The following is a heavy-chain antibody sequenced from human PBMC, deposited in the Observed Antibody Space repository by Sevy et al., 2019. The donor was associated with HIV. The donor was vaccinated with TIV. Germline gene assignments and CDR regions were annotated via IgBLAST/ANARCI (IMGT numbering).Heavy chain of an antibody. CDR1: GFTFSSYA. CDR3: ARGDYYDSSGPFDY. Sequence: GGSLRLSCAASGFTFSSYAMHWVRQAPGKGLEWVAVISYDGSNKYYADSVKGRFTISRDNSKNTLYLQMNSLRAEDTAVYYCARGDYYDSSGPFDYWAREPWSPSP. D-gene: IGHD3-22*01. V-gene: IGHV3-30-3*01. CDR2: ISYDGSNK. J-gene: IGHJ4*02.